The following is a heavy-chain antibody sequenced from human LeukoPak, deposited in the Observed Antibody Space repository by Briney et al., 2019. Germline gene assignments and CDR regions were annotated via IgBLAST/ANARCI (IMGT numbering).Heavy chain of an antibody. CDR1: GGSISSGGYY. V-gene: IGHV4-31*03. Sequence: PSETLSLTCTVSGGSISSGGYYWSWIRQQPGKGLEWIGYIYYSGGTYYNPSLKSRVTISTDTPKNEFSLKLNFVTAADTAVYYCAKSDPRRGDNWFDPWGQGIPVTVSS. CDR2: IYYSGGT. CDR3: AKSDPRRGDNWFDP. J-gene: IGHJ5*02. D-gene: IGHD3-10*01.